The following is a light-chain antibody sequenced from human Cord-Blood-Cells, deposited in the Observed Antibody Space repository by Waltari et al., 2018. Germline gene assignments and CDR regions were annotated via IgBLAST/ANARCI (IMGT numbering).Light chain of an antibody. V-gene: IGKV3-11*01. CDR3: QQRSNSPI. CDR2: DAS. J-gene: IGKJ4*01. Sequence: EIVLTQSPATPSLSPGERAILSCRACQSVSSYLAWYQQKPGQAPRLLIYDASNRATGIPARFSGSGSGTDFTLTISSLEPEDFAVYYCQQRSNSPIFGGGTKVEIK. CDR1: QSVSSY.